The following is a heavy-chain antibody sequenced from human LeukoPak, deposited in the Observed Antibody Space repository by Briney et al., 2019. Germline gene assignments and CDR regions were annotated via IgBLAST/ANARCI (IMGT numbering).Heavy chain of an antibody. D-gene: IGHD5-12*01. CDR2: INHSGST. Sequence: SETLSLTCAVYGGSFGGYYWSWIRQPPGKGLEWIGEINHSGSTNYNPSLKSRVTISVDTSKNQFSLKLSSVTAADTAVYYCARGMVATALGYWGQGTLVTVSS. CDR1: GGSFGGYY. J-gene: IGHJ4*02. V-gene: IGHV4-34*01. CDR3: ARGMVATALGY.